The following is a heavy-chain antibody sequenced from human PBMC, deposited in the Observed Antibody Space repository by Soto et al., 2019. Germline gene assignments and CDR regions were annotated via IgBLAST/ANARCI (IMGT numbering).Heavy chain of an antibody. D-gene: IGHD5-18*01. CDR2: ISAYNDNT. CDR1: GYTFSNYG. CDR3: APHTLDTGMPSGY. V-gene: IGHV1-18*04. J-gene: IGHJ4*02. Sequence: GASVKVSCKASGYTFSNYGITWVRQAPGQGLEWMGWISAYNDNTNYAQKLQGRVTMTTDTSTSTAYMELRSLRSDDTAVYYCAPHTLDTGMPSGYWGQGTLVTVSS.